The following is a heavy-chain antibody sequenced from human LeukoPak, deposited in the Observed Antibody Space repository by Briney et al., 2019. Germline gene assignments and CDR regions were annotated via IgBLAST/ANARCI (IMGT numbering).Heavy chain of an antibody. CDR2: IIPIFGTA. CDR3: ARGRPTTSIAAAGVNWFDP. Sequence: ASVTVSCKASGYTFTSYGISWVRQAPGQGLEWMGGIIPIFGTANYAQKFQGRVTITADKSTSTAYMELSSLRSEDTAVYYCARGRPTTSIAAAGVNWFDPWGQGTLVTVSS. V-gene: IGHV1-69*06. CDR1: GYTFTSYG. J-gene: IGHJ5*02. D-gene: IGHD6-13*01.